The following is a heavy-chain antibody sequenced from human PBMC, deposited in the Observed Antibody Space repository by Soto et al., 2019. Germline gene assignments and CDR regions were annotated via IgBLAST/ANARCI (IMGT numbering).Heavy chain of an antibody. D-gene: IGHD6-19*01. V-gene: IGHV3-23*01. CDR1: GFTFSSYA. CDR2: ISGNGGRT. Sequence: EVQLLESGGGLVQPGGSLRLSCAASGFTFSSYAMNWVRQAPGKGLEWVSVISGNGGRTDYADSVKGRFTISRDNFKNTLYLQMNILRVEDTAVYYCAKDNRWLVPTYFDYWGQGTLVTVSS. J-gene: IGHJ4*02. CDR3: AKDNRWLVPTYFDY.